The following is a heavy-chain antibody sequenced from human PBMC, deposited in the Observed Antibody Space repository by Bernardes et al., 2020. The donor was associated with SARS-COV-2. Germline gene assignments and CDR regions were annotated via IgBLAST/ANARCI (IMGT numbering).Heavy chain of an antibody. D-gene: IGHD2-8*01. V-gene: IGHV4-59*08. J-gene: IGHJ6*02. CDR2: IYHSGST. Sequence: LSLTCTVSGGSINYYYWSWIRQPPGKGLEWIGYIYHSGSTNYNPSLKSRVTFPVDQSKNQFSLKLSSVTAADTALYYCARHGKYCTNGVCQTYYYYAMDVWGQGTTVTVSS. CDR1: GGSINYYY. CDR3: ARHGKYCTNGVCQTYYYYAMDV.